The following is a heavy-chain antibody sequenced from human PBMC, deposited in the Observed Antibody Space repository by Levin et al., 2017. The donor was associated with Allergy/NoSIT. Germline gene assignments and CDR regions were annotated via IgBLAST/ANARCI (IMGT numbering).Heavy chain of an antibody. CDR3: ARDGSSGWFLSR. V-gene: IGHV3-21*01. Sequence: LSLTCAASGFTFSSYSMNWVRQAPGKGLEWVSSISSSSSYIYYADSVKGRFTISRDNAKNSLYLQMNSLRAEDTAVYYCARDGSSGWFLSRWGRGTLVTVSS. CDR1: GFTFSSYS. D-gene: IGHD6-19*01. CDR2: ISSSSSYI. J-gene: IGHJ2*01.